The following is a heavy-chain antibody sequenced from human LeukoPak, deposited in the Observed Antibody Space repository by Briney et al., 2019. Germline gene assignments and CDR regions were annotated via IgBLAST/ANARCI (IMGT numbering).Heavy chain of an antibody. D-gene: IGHD3-10*01. J-gene: IGHJ4*02. CDR2: IKAGAEAT. V-gene: IGHV3-23*01. Sequence: GGSLRLSCEASGFTFSTYIMTWVRQAPGKGLEWVSTIKAGAEATFYADSVKDRFTISRDSSKNTLYLQMNSLRIEDTVVYYCAREAYYGSGRSRQPSPVWGQGTLVTVSS. CDR1: GFTFSTYI. CDR3: AREAYYGSGRSRQPSPV.